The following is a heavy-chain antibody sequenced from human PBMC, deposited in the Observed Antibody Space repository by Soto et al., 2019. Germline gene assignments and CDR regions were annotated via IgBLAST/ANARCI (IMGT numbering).Heavy chain of an antibody. CDR3: ARSDYSNYYYYYYMDV. J-gene: IGHJ6*03. CDR1: GGSISSGGYY. CDR2: IYYSGST. D-gene: IGHD4-4*01. V-gene: IGHV4-31*03. Sequence: SETLSLTCTVSGGSISSGGYYWSWIRQHPGKGLEWIGYIYYSGSTYYNPSLKSRVTISVDTSKNQFSLKLSSVTAADTAVYYCARSDYSNYYYYYYMDVWGKGTTVTVSS.